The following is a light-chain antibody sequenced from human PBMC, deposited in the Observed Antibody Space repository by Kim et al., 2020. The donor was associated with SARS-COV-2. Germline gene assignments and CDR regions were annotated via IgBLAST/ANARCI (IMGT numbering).Light chain of an antibody. CDR3: QQSYNTPYT. V-gene: IGKV1-39*01. CDR1: QRISSY. J-gene: IGKJ2*01. Sequence: DIQMTQSPSSLSASVGDRVTITCRASQRISSYLNWYQQKPGKAPNLLIYAASSLQSGVPSRFSGSGSGTDFTLTISSLQPDDIETYYCQQSYNTPYTFGQGAKLEI. CDR2: AAS.